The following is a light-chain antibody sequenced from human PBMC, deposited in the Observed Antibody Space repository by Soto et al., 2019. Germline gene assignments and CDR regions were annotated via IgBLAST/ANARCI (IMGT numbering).Light chain of an antibody. J-gene: IGKJ5*01. CDR1: QNIYNN. Sequence: DIQMTQSPSSLSAFVGDRVTITCRASQNIYNNLIWYQQKPGKAPKYLIYATSFLQTGVPSRFSGSGSGTDFTLTISSLQPEDFATYYCQQNYSNPRTFGPGTRLEIK. CDR3: QQNYSNPRT. V-gene: IGKV1-39*01. CDR2: ATS.